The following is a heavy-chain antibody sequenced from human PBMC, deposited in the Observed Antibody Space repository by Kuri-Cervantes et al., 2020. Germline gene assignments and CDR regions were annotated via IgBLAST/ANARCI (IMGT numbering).Heavy chain of an antibody. J-gene: IGHJ5*02. V-gene: IGHV3-9*01. D-gene: IGHD6-13*01. CDR2: ISWNSGSI. CDR3: AKDNGSSWRTNWFDP. Sequence: SLKISCAASGFTFDDYAMHWVRQAPGEGLEWVSGISWNSGSIGYADSVKGRFTISRDNAPNSLYLQMNSLRAEDTALYYCAKDNGSSWRTNWFDPWGQGTLVTVSS. CDR1: GFTFDDYA.